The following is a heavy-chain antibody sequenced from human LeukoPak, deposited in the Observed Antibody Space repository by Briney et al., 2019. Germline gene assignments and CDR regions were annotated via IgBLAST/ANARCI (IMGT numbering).Heavy chain of an antibody. J-gene: IGHJ6*02. CDR2: IYYSGST. Sequence: SETLSLTCTVSGGSISSSYWSWIRQPPGKGLEWIGYIYYSGSTNYNPSLKSRVTISVDTSKNQFSLKLSSVTAADTAVYYCAREGSSSWYYYGMDVWGQGTTFTVSS. D-gene: IGHD6-13*01. CDR3: AREGSSSWYYYGMDV. V-gene: IGHV4-59*01. CDR1: GGSISSSY.